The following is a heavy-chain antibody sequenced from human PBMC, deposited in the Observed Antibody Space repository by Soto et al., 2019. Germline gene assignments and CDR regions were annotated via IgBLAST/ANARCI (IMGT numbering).Heavy chain of an antibody. CDR3: ARVVRTQLSGPHYFSYGRDV. CDR1: GGTFIRFG. CDR2: IIPMIGTP. J-gene: IGHJ6*02. D-gene: IGHD6-6*01. Sequence: QVQLVQSGAEVKKPGSSVTVSCKTSGGTFIRFGISWVRQAPGLGLAWMGGIIPMIGTPNYAQQFQGRVTITADVTTNTHHMELRSLRSEDTAVYFCARVVRTQLSGPHYFSYGRDVWGQGTTVVVSS. V-gene: IGHV1-69*12.